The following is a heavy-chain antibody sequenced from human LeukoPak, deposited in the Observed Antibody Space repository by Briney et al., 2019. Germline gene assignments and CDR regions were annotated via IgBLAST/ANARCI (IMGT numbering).Heavy chain of an antibody. J-gene: IGHJ4*02. CDR1: GFTFSSYG. CDR3: AKFRIGTPY. D-gene: IGHD1-26*01. Sequence: PGRPLRLSCAASGFTFSSYGMHWVRQAPGKGLEWVAVIWYDGSNKYYADSVKGRFTISRDNSKNTLYLQMNSLRAEDTAVYYCAKFRIGTPYWGQGTLVTVSS. V-gene: IGHV3-33*06. CDR2: IWYDGSNK.